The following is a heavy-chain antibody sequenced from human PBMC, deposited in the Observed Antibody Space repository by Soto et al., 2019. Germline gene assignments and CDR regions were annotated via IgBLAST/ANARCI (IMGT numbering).Heavy chain of an antibody. V-gene: IGHV2-5*01. CDR2: IYWNDDK. J-gene: IGHJ5*02. Sequence: QITLKESGPTLVKPTHTLTLTCTFSGFSLTTHGAGVGWIRQPPGKALEWLALIYWNDDKRYSPSLKSRLTITKDTSKNQVVLIMTNMDPVDTATYYCAHRGYGDYPRDNWFDPWGQGVPVIVSS. D-gene: IGHD4-17*01. CDR1: GFSLTTHGAG. CDR3: AHRGYGDYPRDNWFDP.